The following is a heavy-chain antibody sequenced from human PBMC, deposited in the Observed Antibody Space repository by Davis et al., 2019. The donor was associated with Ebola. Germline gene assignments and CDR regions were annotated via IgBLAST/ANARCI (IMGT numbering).Heavy chain of an antibody. CDR1: GYTFTNYF. D-gene: IGHD6-19*01. Sequence: AASVKVSCKTSGYTFTNYFLHWVRQATGQGLEWMGWMNPNSGNTGYAQRFQGRVTITTDTSASTVYLDLTSLRSEDTAVFYCARASFGYNSGWYADYWGPGSLVTVSS. J-gene: IGHJ4*02. CDR3: ARASFGYNSGWYADY. V-gene: IGHV1-8*03. CDR2: MNPNSGNT.